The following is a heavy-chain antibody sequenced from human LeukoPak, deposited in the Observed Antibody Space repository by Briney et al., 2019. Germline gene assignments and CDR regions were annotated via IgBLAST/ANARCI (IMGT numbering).Heavy chain of an antibody. Sequence: GGSLRLSCAASGFTFSSYAMHWVRQAPGKGLEWVAVISYDGSNKYYADSVKGRFTISRDNSKNTLYLQMNSLRAEDTAVYYCAKQGYSGSYSLISYFDYWGQGTLVTVSS. V-gene: IGHV3-30*18. D-gene: IGHD1-26*01. CDR2: ISYDGSNK. CDR1: GFTFSSYA. CDR3: AKQGYSGSYSLISYFDY. J-gene: IGHJ4*02.